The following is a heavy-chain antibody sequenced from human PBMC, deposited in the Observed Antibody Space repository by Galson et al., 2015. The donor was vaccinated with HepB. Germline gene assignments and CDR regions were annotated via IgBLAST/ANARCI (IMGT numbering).Heavy chain of an antibody. CDR1: GYTFTSYH. Sequence: SVKVFCKASGYTFTSYHMHWVRQAPGQGLEWMGIINPSGGSTSYAQKFQGRVTMTRDTSTSTVYMELSSLRSEDTAVYYCARDLSPSDWRLRLGELSSYYYYYGMDVWGQGTTVTVSS. CDR2: INPSGGST. CDR3: ARDLSPSDWRLRLGELSSYYYYYGMDV. D-gene: IGHD3-16*02. V-gene: IGHV1-46*01. J-gene: IGHJ6*02.